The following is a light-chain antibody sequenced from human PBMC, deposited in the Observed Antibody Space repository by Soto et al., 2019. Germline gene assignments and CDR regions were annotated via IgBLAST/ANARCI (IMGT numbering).Light chain of an antibody. CDR3: CSYAGSYTYV. J-gene: IGLJ1*01. CDR1: SSDVGGYNY. Sequence: QSALTQPRSVSGSPGQSVTISCTGTSSDVGGYNYVSWYQRHPGKAPKLMIYDVRERPSGVPDRFSGSRSGNTASPTISGLQAEDEADYYCCSYAGSYTYVFGIGTKVTVL. CDR2: DVR. V-gene: IGLV2-11*01.